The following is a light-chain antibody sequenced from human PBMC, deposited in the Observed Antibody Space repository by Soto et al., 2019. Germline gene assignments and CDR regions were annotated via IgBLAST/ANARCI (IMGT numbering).Light chain of an antibody. Sequence: SYELTQPPSVSVAPGKTARITCGGNTIGSKSVHWYQQKPGQAPVLVIYYDSDRPSGIPERCSGPNSGNPAHLTIGTVEAGDEADYYCQVWDSSSDHPVFGTGTKLTVL. CDR3: QVWDSSSDHPV. V-gene: IGLV3-21*04. J-gene: IGLJ1*01. CDR2: YDS. CDR1: TIGSKS.